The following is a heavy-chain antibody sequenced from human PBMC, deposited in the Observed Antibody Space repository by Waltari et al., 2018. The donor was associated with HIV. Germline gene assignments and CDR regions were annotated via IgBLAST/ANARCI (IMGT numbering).Heavy chain of an antibody. V-gene: IGHV3-9*01. CDR1: GFTFDDYA. CDR2: FSWKSGSK. CDR3: AKDRGTGTTVYYYYGMDV. Sequence: EVQLVESGGGLVQPGRSLRLSCSASGFTFDDYAMHWVRQAPGKGLEWVSGFSWKSGSKGYADSGKGRFTISRDNAKNSLYLQMNSLRAEDTALYYCAKDRGTGTTVYYYYGMDVWGQGTTVTVSS. J-gene: IGHJ6*02. D-gene: IGHD1-7*01.